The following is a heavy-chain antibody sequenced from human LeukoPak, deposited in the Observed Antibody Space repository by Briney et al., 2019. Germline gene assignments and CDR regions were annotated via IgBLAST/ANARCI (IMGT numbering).Heavy chain of an antibody. CDR1: GFTFSNYI. D-gene: IGHD5-24*01. CDR2: ISSSSSYI. V-gene: IGHV3-21*01. CDR3: ARRDGYNSGGLDY. Sequence: GSLRLSCADSGFTFSNYIMNWVRQAPGKGLEWVSSISSSSSYIYYAESLKGRFTISRDNAKNSLYLQMNSLRAEDTAVYYCARRDGYNSGGLDYWGQGTLVTVSS. J-gene: IGHJ4*02.